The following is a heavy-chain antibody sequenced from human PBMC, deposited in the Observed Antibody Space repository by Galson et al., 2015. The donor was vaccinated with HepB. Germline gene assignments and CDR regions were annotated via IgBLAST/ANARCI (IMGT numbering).Heavy chain of an antibody. J-gene: IGHJ5*02. CDR2: INTNTGNP. D-gene: IGHD6-13*01. CDR3: ARVLAAAGNNWFDP. CDR1: GYTFTSYA. Sequence: SVKASCKASGYTFTSYAMNWVRQAPGQGLEWMGWINTNTGNPTYAQGFTGRFVFSLDTSVSTAYLQVSSLKAEDTAVYYCARVLAAAGNNWFDPWGQGTLVTVSS. V-gene: IGHV7-4-1*02.